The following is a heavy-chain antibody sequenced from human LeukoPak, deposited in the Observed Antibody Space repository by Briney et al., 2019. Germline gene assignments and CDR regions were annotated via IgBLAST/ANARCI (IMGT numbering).Heavy chain of an antibody. J-gene: IGHJ4*02. CDR2: ISSSSSTI. CDR3: ARDNVYGGNLRPPFDY. CDR1: GFTFSSYS. Sequence: PGGSLRLSCAASGFTFSSYSMNWVRQAPGKGLEWVSYISSSSSTIYYADSVKGRFTISRDNAKNSLYLQMNSLRAEDTAVYYCARDNVYGGNLRPPFDYWGQGTLVTVSS. V-gene: IGHV3-48*01. D-gene: IGHD4-17*01.